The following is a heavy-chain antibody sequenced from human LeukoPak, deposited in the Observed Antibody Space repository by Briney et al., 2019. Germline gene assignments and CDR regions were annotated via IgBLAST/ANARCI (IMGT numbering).Heavy chain of an antibody. Sequence: ASVKVSCKASGGTFSSYAISWVRQAPGQGLEWMGRIIPILGIANYAQKFQGRVTITADKSTSTAYMELSSLRSEDTAVYYCASGVYYDSSGNYPGNFDYWGQGTLVTVSS. CDR3: ASGVYYDSSGNYPGNFDY. J-gene: IGHJ4*02. CDR1: GGTFSSYA. V-gene: IGHV1-69*04. CDR2: IIPILGIA. D-gene: IGHD3-22*01.